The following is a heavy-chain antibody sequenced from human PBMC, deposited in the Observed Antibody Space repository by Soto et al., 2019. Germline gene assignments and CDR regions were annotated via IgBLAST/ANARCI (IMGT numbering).Heavy chain of an antibody. CDR3: AGTTPAAAGSFDS. V-gene: IGHV4-59*01. J-gene: IGHJ4*02. CDR1: GGTISGYY. CDR2: IYYSGNT. Sequence: SETLSLTCIVSGGTISGYYWNWIRQPPGKGLEWIGYIYYSGNTNYNPSLRSRVSISVDASKNQFSLKLTSMTAADTAVYYCAGTTPAAAGSFDSWGQGTLVTVSS. D-gene: IGHD6-13*01.